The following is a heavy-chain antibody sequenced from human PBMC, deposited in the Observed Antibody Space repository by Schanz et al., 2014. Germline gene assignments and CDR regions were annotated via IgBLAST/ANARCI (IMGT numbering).Heavy chain of an antibody. Sequence: EVQLAESGGGLVQPGGSLRLSCAASGFTFSGFWMTRVRQAPGKGLEWVANIKKDGSEKYYVDSVKGRFTISRDNAKNSLFLQMNSLRPEDTAVYYCARGRVLESWGQGTLVTVSS. CDR3: ARGRVLES. V-gene: IGHV3-7*01. J-gene: IGHJ5*02. CDR1: GFTFSGFW. CDR2: IKKDGSEK. D-gene: IGHD1-1*01.